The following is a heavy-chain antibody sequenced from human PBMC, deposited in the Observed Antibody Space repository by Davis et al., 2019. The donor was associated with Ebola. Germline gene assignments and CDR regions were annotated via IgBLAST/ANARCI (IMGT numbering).Heavy chain of an antibody. J-gene: IGHJ4*02. Sequence: SETLSLTCAVSGGSISSGDYSWSWIRQPPGKGLEWVGYMYHSGSTFYNPSLKSRVSISVDRSKNQFSLKLSSVTAADTAVYYCASYGSGSYQDYWGQGALVTVSS. D-gene: IGHD3-10*01. CDR1: GGSISSGDYS. CDR3: ASYGSGSYQDY. V-gene: IGHV4-30-2*01. CDR2: MYHSGST.